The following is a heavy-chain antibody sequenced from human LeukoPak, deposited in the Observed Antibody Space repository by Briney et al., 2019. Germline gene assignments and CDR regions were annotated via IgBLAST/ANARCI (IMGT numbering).Heavy chain of an antibody. Sequence: GGSLRLSCAASGFTFSSYAISWVRQAPGKGLEWVSAISPIGDYIYYADSVKGRFTISRDNSKNTLYLQMNSLRAEDTAVYYCARDSGGWYYFDYWGQGTLVTVSS. D-gene: IGHD6-19*01. V-gene: IGHV3-23*01. CDR1: GFTFSSYA. J-gene: IGHJ4*02. CDR3: ARDSGGWYYFDY. CDR2: ISPIGDYI.